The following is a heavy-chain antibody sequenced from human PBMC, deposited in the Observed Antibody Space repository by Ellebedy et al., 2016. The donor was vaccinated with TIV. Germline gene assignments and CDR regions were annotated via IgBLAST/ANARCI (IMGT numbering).Heavy chain of an antibody. J-gene: IGHJ4*02. CDR3: AKDNYRGLWELLRGSYFDY. Sequence: GGSLRLXXVASGFTFSSYGMHWVRQAPGKGLEWVAVISYDGSNKSYADSVKGRFTISRDNSKNTLFLQMNSLRAEDTAVYYCAKDNYRGLWELLRGSYFDYWGQGTLVTVSS. D-gene: IGHD1-26*01. V-gene: IGHV3-30*18. CDR2: ISYDGSNK. CDR1: GFTFSSYG.